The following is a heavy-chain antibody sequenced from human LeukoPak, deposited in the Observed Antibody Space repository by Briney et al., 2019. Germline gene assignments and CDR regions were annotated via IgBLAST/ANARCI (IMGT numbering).Heavy chain of an antibody. CDR2: INPSGRI. Sequence: PSETLSLTCAVSGGSFSGYYWTWIRQAPGKGLEWIGEINPSGRISYNPSLKSRLTISVDASKNQFSLNLRSLTAADTAVYYCARGRQEVSMIVVVMTAVSYYLDVWGKGTTVTVS. CDR1: GGSFSGYY. D-gene: IGHD3-22*01. CDR3: ARGRQEVSMIVVVMTAVSYYLDV. V-gene: IGHV4-34*01. J-gene: IGHJ6*03.